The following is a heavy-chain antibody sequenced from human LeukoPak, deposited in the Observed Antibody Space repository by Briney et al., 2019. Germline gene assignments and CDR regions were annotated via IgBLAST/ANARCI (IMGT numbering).Heavy chain of an antibody. CDR1: GYMFTGYY. Sequence: ASVKVSCKASGYMFTGYYMHWVRQAPGQGLEWMGWINPNSGATNYAQKFHGRVNMTRDTSIRTAYMELSRLRSDDTAIYYCARGSRYYYDSSGLFHWGQGTLVTVSS. CDR3: ARGSRYYYDSSGLFH. D-gene: IGHD3-22*01. J-gene: IGHJ4*02. CDR2: INPNSGAT. V-gene: IGHV1-2*02.